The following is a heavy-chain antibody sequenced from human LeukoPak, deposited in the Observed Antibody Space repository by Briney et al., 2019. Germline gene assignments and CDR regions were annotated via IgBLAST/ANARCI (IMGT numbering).Heavy chain of an antibody. CDR1: GFTFSSYA. Sequence: PGGSLRLSCAASGFTFSSYAMSWVRQAPGKGLVWVSSISSSSSYIYYADSVKGRFTISRDNAKNSLYLQMNRLRAGDTAVFYFSREGRWPQTGTTGYYYYMDVWGKGTTVTVSS. CDR3: SREGRWPQTGTTGYYYYMDV. J-gene: IGHJ6*03. D-gene: IGHD1-7*01. V-gene: IGHV3-21*01. CDR2: ISSSSSYI.